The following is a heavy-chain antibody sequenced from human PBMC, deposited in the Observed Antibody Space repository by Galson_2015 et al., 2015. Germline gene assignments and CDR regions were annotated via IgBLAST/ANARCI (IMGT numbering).Heavy chain of an antibody. V-gene: IGHV1-69*13. Sequence: SVKVSCKASGGTFSSYAISWVRQAPGQGLEWMGGIIPIFGTANYAQKFQGRVTITADESTSTAYMELSSLRSEDTAVYYCARDMTDCSSTSCYAPYYYGMDVWGQGTTVTVSS. D-gene: IGHD2-2*01. CDR2: IIPIFGTA. CDR1: GGTFSSYA. J-gene: IGHJ6*02. CDR3: ARDMTDCSSTSCYAPYYYGMDV.